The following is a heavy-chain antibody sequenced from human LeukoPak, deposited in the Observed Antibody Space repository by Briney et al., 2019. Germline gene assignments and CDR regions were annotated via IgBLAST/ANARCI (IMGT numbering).Heavy chain of an antibody. D-gene: IGHD3-9*01. CDR1: GFTFXSYS. Sequence: GGSLRLSCVASGFTFXSYSMNWVRQAPERXXXXXXXXXTLSATYFYYXXXXXXXXXXSRDNAXNSLYLQMDSLRAEDTAVYXXARDFDRSGDYHHFDVWGQGTLVTVSS. V-gene: IGHV3-21*01. CDR2: XTLSATYF. CDR3: ARDFDRSGDYHHFDV. J-gene: IGHJ4*02.